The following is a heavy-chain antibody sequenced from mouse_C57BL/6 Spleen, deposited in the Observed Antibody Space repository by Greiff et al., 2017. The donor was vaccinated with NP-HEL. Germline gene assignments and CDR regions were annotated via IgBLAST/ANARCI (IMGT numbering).Heavy chain of an antibody. D-gene: IGHD2-4*01. V-gene: IGHV1-15*01. J-gene: IGHJ1*03. CDR2: IDPETGGT. CDR1: GYTFTDYE. Sequence: QVQLKESGAELVRPGASVKLSCKASGYTFTDYEMHWVKQTPVHGLEWIGAIDPETGGTAYNQKFKGKAILTADKSSSTAYIELRSLTSEDSAVYYCTRNYDYDGYFDVWGTGTTVTVSS. CDR3: TRNYDYDGYFDV.